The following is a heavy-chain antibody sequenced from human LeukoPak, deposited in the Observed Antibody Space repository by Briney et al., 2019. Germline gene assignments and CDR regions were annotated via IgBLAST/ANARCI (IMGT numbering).Heavy chain of an antibody. D-gene: IGHD3-22*01. CDR3: ARPGDSSGYYYFDY. Sequence: SETLSLTCAVYGGSFSGYYWSWIRQPPGKGLEWIGEINHSGSTNYNPSLKSRVTISVDTSKNQFSLKLSSVTAADTAVYYCARPGDSSGYYYFDYWGQGTLVTVSS. J-gene: IGHJ4*02. CDR1: GGSFSGYY. CDR2: INHSGST. V-gene: IGHV4-34*01.